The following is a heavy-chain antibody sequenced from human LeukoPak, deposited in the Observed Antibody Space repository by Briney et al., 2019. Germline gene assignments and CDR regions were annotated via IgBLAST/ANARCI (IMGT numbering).Heavy chain of an antibody. CDR1: GFTFSSYA. J-gene: IGHJ4*02. CDR3: ARDSSTGGIEWYFDY. D-gene: IGHD3-3*01. Sequence: GGSLRLSCAASGFTFSSYAMHWVRQAPGKGLEWVAVISYDGSNKYYADSVKGRFTISRDNSKNTLYLQMNSLRAEDTAVYYCARDSSTGGIEWYFDYWGQGTLVTVSS. CDR2: ISYDGSNK. V-gene: IGHV3-30-3*01.